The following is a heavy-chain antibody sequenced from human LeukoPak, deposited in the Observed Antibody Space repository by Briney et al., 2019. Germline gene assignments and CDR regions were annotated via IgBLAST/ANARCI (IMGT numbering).Heavy chain of an antibody. J-gene: IGHJ5*02. CDR2: IYYSGST. Sequence: SETLSLTRTVSGGSISSSSYYWGWIRQPPGKGPEWIGSIYYSGSTYYNPSLKSRVTISVDTSKNQFSLKLSSVTAADTAVYYCARDASSSKGHNWFDPWGQGTLVTVS. V-gene: IGHV4-39*02. CDR3: ARDASSSKGHNWFDP. D-gene: IGHD6-6*01. CDR1: GGSISSSSYY.